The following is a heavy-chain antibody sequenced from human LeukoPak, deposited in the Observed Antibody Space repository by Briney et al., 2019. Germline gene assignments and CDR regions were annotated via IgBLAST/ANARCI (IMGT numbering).Heavy chain of an antibody. V-gene: IGHV4-39*01. Sequence: SSETLSLTCTVSGVSISSSSYYWGWIRQPPGKGLEWIGSIYYSGSTYYNPSLKSRVTISVDTSKNQFSLKLSSVTAADTAVFYCARSHNIVATIFDYWGQGTLVTVSS. D-gene: IGHD5-12*01. CDR3: ARSHNIVATIFDY. CDR1: GVSISSSSYY. CDR2: IYYSGST. J-gene: IGHJ4*02.